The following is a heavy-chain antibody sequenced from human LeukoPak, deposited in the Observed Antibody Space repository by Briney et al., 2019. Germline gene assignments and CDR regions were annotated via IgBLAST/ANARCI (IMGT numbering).Heavy chain of an antibody. CDR1: GFTFDDYA. Sequence: GGSLRLSCAASGFTFDDYAMHWVRQTPGKGLEWVSGINWNSGRRGYADSVKGRFTISRDNAKNSLYLQMNSLRAEDTAVYYCARQAVARPFDLWGQGTMVAVSS. V-gene: IGHV3-9*01. CDR2: INWNSGRR. J-gene: IGHJ3*01. CDR3: ARQAVARPFDL.